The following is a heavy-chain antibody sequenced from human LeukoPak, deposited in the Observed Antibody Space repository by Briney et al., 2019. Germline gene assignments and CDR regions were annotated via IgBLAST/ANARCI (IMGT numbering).Heavy chain of an antibody. J-gene: IGHJ4*02. CDR3: AGAPSGSGSLYYFDC. D-gene: IGHD6-19*01. V-gene: IGHV3-53*01. CDR1: GFTVSSNY. CDR2: IYSGGST. Sequence: GGSLRLSCAASGFTVSSNYMSWVRQAPGKGLEWVSVIYSGGSTYYADSVKGRFTISRDNSKNTLYLQMNSLRAEDTAVYFCAGAPSGSGSLYYFDCWGQGTLVTVSS.